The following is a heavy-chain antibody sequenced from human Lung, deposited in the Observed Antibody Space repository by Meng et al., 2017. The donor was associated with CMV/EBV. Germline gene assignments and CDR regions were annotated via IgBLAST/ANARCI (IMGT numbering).Heavy chain of an antibody. CDR3: ARDVDSGAADY. J-gene: IGHJ4*02. CDR2: INPKSGGT. CDR1: GYTFTDFY. V-gene: IGHV1-2*02. D-gene: IGHD4/OR15-4a*01. Sequence: ASVXVSCKASGYTFTDFYIHWLRRAPGRGPEWVGWINPKSGGTNYAQKFEGRVTMTKDTSTRTVYLEIDRLRIDDTAMYYCARDVDSGAADYWGQGTLVTVSS.